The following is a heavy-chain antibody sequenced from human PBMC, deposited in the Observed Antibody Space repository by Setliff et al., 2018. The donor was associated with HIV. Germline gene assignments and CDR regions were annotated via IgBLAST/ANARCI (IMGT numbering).Heavy chain of an antibody. CDR1: GYAFASYG. D-gene: IGHD3-22*01. V-gene: IGHV7-4-1*02. J-gene: IGHJ3*02. CDR2: INTHSGNP. Sequence: ASVQVSCKASGYAFASYGLNWVRQAPGQGLEWMGWINTHSGNPTYAQAFTGRFVFSLDTSVSTAYLQISSLRAEDTAVYYCARFYDSGASYSDDAFDIWGQGTMVT. CDR3: ARFYDSGASYSDDAFDI.